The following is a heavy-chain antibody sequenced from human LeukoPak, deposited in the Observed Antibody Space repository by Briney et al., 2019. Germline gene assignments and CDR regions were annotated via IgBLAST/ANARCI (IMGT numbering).Heavy chain of an antibody. V-gene: IGHV1-18*01. D-gene: IGHD3-3*01. CDR3: ARTPNPSYYDFWSGYYWNWFDP. J-gene: IGHJ5*02. Sequence: ASVKVSCKASGYTFTSYGISWVRQAPGQGLEWMGWISAYNGNTNYAQKLQGRVTMTTDTSTSTAYMELRSLRSDDTAVYYCARTPNPSYYDFWSGYYWNWFDPRGQGTLVTVSS. CDR1: GYTFTSYG. CDR2: ISAYNGNT.